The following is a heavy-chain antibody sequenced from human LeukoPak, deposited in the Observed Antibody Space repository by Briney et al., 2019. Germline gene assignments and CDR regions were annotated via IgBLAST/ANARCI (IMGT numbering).Heavy chain of an antibody. CDR1: GGSISSYY. D-gene: IGHD3-22*01. J-gene: IGHJ4*02. V-gene: IGHV4-59*08. CDR2: IYYSGST. CDR3: ASLTLADTSGYGEFDY. Sequence: SETLSLTCTVSGGSISSYYWGWIRQPPGKGLEWIGYIYYSGSTDYNPSLKSRVTISIDTSKNQFSLKLNSVTAADTAVYYCASLTLADTSGYGEFDYWGQGTLVTVSS.